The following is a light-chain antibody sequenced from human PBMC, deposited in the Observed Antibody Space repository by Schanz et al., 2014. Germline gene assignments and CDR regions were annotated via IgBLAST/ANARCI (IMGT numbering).Light chain of an antibody. CDR3: CSYAGSYTVV. CDR1: TSDVGAYNY. Sequence: QSALTQPPSASGSPGQSVTISCTGTTSDVGAYNYVSWYQHHPGKVPKLMIYDVSNRPSGVSNRFSGSKSGNTASLTISGLQAEDEADYYCCSYAGSYTVVFGGGTKVTVL. J-gene: IGLJ2*01. CDR2: DVS. V-gene: IGLV2-11*01.